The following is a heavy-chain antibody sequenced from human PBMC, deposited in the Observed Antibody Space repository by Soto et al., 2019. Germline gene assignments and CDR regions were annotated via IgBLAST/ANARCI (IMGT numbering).Heavy chain of an antibody. V-gene: IGHV4-59*01. Sequence: SDTLSLTCTVSGGSISSYYWSWIRQPPGKGLEWIGYIYYSGSTNYNPSLKSRVTISVDTSKNQFSLKLSSVTAADTAVYYCARDRGSGWYDVYFDYWGQGTLVTVSS. CDR2: IYYSGST. CDR3: ARDRGSGWYDVYFDY. CDR1: GGSISSYY. D-gene: IGHD6-19*01. J-gene: IGHJ4*02.